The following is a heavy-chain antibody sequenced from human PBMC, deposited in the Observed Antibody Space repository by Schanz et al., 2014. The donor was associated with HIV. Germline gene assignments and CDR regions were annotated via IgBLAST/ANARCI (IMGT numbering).Heavy chain of an antibody. J-gene: IGHJ6*02. Sequence: QVKLVQSGAEVKKPGASVKVSCKASGYIFTSNGISWVRQAPGQGLEWMGWISAYNGKTNYARKVQGRVTMTTDTSTTTAYMELRSLRSDDTAVYYCARGARYGMDVWGQGTTVIVSS. CDR3: ARGARYGMDV. CDR1: GYIFTSNG. V-gene: IGHV1-18*01. CDR2: ISAYNGKT.